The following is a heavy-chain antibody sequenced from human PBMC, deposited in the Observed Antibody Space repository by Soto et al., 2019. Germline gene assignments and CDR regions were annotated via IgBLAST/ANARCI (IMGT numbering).Heavy chain of an antibody. CDR2: ISSDGSNT. Sequence: EVQLVESGGGLVQPGGSLRLSCAASGFTLSTYWMHWVRQAPGKGLVWVSRISSDGSNTAYADSVKGRFTISRDNARNTLYLQMNSLRVEETAVYYCARVAGVNGDYVNWFDPWGQGTLVTVSS. J-gene: IGHJ5*02. CDR1: GFTLSTYW. V-gene: IGHV3-74*01. D-gene: IGHD4-17*01. CDR3: ARVAGVNGDYVNWFDP.